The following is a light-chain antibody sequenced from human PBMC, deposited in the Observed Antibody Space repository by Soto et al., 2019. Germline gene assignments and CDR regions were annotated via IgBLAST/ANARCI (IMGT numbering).Light chain of an antibody. CDR3: EQYGTPPPLT. CDR2: DAS. J-gene: IGKJ4*01. V-gene: IGKV3-20*01. CDR1: QTVTNDC. Sequence: EIVLTQSPGTLCLSPGERATISYRASQTVTNDCLAWYQQRLGQAPRLLIYDASTRATGIPERFSGSGSGTDFCLTISGLEPEDFAVYYCEQYGTPPPLTFGEGTKVEI.